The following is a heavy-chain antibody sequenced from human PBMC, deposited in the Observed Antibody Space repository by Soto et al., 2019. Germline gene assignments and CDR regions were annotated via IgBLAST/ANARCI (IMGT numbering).Heavy chain of an antibody. CDR2: IYYSGST. V-gene: IGHV4-39*07. D-gene: IGHD2-15*01. Sequence: PSETLSLTCTVSGGSISSSSYYWGWIRQPPGKGLEWIGEIYYSGSTNYNPSLKSRVTISVDTSKNQFSLKLSSVTAADTAVYYCARKGGGIVVVVAATSHGHWFDPWGRGTLVTVSS. CDR3: ARKGGGIVVVVAATSHGHWFDP. CDR1: GGSISSSSYY. J-gene: IGHJ5*02.